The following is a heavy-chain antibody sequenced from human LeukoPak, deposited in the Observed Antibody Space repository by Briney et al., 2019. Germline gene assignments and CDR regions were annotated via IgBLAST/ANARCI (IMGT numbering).Heavy chain of an antibody. J-gene: IGHJ6*03. CDR1: GGSISSSSYY. CDR2: IYYSGST. D-gene: IGHD5-12*01. Sequence: TSETLSPTCTVSGGSISSSSYYWGWIRQPPGKGLEWIGSIYYSGSTYYNPSLTSRVTISVDTSKNQFSLKLSSVTAADTAVYYCARQGIVATISYYYYYMDVWGKGTTVTVSS. V-gene: IGHV4-39*01. CDR3: ARQGIVATISYYYYYMDV.